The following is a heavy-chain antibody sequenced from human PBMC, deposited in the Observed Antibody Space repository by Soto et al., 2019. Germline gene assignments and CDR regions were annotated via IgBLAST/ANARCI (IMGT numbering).Heavy chain of an antibody. CDR2: ISGSGGRT. Sequence: EVQLLESGGGLVQPRGSLRLSCAASGFTFSSYAMSWVRQAPGKGLEWGSAISGSGGRTYYAGSVKGRFTISRDNSKNTLYLQMNSLRAEDTAVYYCAKAPLPPDSSGFPYWGQGTLVTVSS. CDR1: GFTFSSYA. J-gene: IGHJ4*02. D-gene: IGHD6-19*01. CDR3: AKAPLPPDSSGFPY. V-gene: IGHV3-23*01.